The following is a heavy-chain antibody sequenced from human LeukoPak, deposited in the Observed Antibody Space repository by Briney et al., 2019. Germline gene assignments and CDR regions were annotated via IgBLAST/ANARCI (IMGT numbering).Heavy chain of an antibody. CDR2: ITSNGVSA. D-gene: IGHD2-8*01. V-gene: IGHV3-64D*09. CDR1: GFTLSTYT. J-gene: IGHJ1*01. Sequence: GGPLRLSCLASGFTLSTYTMHWVRQAPGKGLESVSAITSNGVSAYYADSVKGRLTISRDNSQNPAYLQMSSLRTEATAVYYCVKPSPREIVLIVYCIEWGQGTLVTVSS. CDR3: VKPSPREIVLIVYCIE.